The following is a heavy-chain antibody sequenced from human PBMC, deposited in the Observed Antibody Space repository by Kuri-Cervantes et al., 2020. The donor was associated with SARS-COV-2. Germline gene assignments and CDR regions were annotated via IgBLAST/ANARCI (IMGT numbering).Heavy chain of an antibody. V-gene: IGHV3-30-3*01. D-gene: IGHD1-1*01. CDR2: ISYDGSNK. Sequence: LSLTCAASGFTFSSYAMHWVRQAPGKGLEWVAVISYDGSNKYYADSVKGRFTISRDNSKNTLYLQMNSLRAEDTAVYYCARDFNWRDPDYYYYGMDVWGQGTTVTVSS. CDR3: ARDFNWRDPDYYYYGMDV. CDR1: GFTFSSYA. J-gene: IGHJ6*02.